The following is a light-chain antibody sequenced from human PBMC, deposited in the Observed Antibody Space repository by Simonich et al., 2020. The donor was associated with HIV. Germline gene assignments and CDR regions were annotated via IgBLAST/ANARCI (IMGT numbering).Light chain of an antibody. CDR1: ISDVGSYNL. J-gene: IGLJ3*02. Sequence: QSALTQPASVSGSPGQSITISCPGTISDVGSYNLVSWYQQHPGKAPKLMIYEGSKRPSGVANRFSGSKSGNTASLTISGLQAEDEADYYCSSYTSSSTWVFGGGTKLTVL. CDR3: SSYTSSSTWV. CDR2: EGS. V-gene: IGLV2-14*02.